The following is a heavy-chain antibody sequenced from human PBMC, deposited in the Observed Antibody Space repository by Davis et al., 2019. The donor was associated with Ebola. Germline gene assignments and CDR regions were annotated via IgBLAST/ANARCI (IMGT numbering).Heavy chain of an antibody. D-gene: IGHD1-26*01. Sequence: SVKVSCKASGYTFTSYAISWVRQAPGQGLEWMGRIIPILGIANYAQKFQGRVTITADKSTSTAYMELSSLRSEDTAVYYCARRVGARSGFDSWGQGSLVTVSS. J-gene: IGHJ4*02. CDR3: ARRVGARSGFDS. V-gene: IGHV1-69*04. CDR2: IIPILGIA. CDR1: GYTFTSYA.